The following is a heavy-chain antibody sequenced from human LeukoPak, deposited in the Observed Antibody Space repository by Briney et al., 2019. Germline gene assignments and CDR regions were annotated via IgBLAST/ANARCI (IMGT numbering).Heavy chain of an antibody. D-gene: IGHD3/OR15-3a*01. J-gene: IGHJ4*02. CDR1: GFTFSSYE. CDR3: ARVLHPLDSPMGY. V-gene: IGHV3-48*03. Sequence: GGSLRLSCAASGFTFSSYEMNWVRQAPGKGLEWVSYISSSGSTIYYADSVKGRFTISRDNAKNSLYLQMNSLRAEDTAVYYCARVLHPLDSPMGYWGQGTLVTVSS. CDR2: ISSSGSTI.